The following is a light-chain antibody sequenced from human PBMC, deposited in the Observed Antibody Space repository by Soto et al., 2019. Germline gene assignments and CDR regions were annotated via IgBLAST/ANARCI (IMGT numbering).Light chain of an antibody. CDR1: QSVSSSY. J-gene: IGKJ2*01. Sequence: EIVLTQSPGTLSLSPGERATLSCRASQSVSSSYLVWYQQKPGQPPRLLIYGASSRATGIPDRFSGSGSGTDFTLTISRLEPEDFAVYYCQQYGSSPLYTFGQGTKLEIK. CDR3: QQYGSSPLYT. CDR2: GAS. V-gene: IGKV3-20*01.